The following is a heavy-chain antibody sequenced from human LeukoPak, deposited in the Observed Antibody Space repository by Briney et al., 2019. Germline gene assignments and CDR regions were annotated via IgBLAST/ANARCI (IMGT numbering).Heavy chain of an antibody. Sequence: PSETLSLTCGVSAGSISGYYWSWIRQPAGKGLEWIGRIYSSGSTNYNPSLKSRLTLSVETSRNEVSLRLRSVTAADTAVYFCARDTGGAGYGLDVWGQGTTVTVSS. D-gene: IGHD2-8*02. CDR1: AGSISGYY. CDR2: IYSSGST. V-gene: IGHV4-4*07. J-gene: IGHJ6*02. CDR3: ARDTGGAGYGLDV.